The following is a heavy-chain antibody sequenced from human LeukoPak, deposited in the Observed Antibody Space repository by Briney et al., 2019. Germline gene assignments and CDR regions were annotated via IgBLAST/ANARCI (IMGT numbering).Heavy chain of an antibody. V-gene: IGHV4-4*07. CDR1: GGSITGYY. Sequence: SETLSLTCSVSGGSITGYYWTWIRQPAGKGLEWIGRIYSSGDTNYNASLKSRVTMSVDTSKNQFSLKLSSVTAADTAVYHCAREGDTRPIPQNAFDIWGQGTMVTVSS. J-gene: IGHJ3*02. CDR3: AREGDTRPIPQNAFDI. D-gene: IGHD3-22*01. CDR2: IYSSGDT.